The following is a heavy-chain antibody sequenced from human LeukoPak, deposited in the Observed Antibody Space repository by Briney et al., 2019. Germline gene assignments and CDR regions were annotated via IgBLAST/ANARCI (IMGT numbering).Heavy chain of an antibody. V-gene: IGHV1-8*01. D-gene: IGHD6-13*01. CDR1: GYTFTSYD. CDR3: ARGIAAAGTGSYFDY. Sequence: ASVMVSCKASGYTFTSYDINWVRQATGQGLEWMGWMNPNSGNTGYAQKFQGRVTMTRNTSISTAYMELSSLRSEDTAVYYCARGIAAAGTGSYFDYWGQGTLVTVSS. J-gene: IGHJ4*02. CDR2: MNPNSGNT.